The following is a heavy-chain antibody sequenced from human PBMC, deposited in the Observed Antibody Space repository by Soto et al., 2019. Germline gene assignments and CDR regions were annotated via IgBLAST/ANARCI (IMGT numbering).Heavy chain of an antibody. CDR1: GGSISSYY. V-gene: IGHV4-59*01. Sequence: PSETLSLTCTVSGGSISSYYWSWIRQPPGKGLEWIGYIYYSGSTNYNPSLKSRVTISVDTSKNQFSLKLSSVTAADTAVYYCARDGLLDAAFDIWGQGTMVTV. CDR2: IYYSGST. D-gene: IGHD2-21*01. J-gene: IGHJ3*02. CDR3: ARDGLLDAAFDI.